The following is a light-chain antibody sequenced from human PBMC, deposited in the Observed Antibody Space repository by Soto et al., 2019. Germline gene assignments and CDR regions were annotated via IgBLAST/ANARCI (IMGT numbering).Light chain of an antibody. J-gene: IGKJ3*01. V-gene: IGKV3-20*01. Sequence: EIGVTQSPGNLALSPRERAALSCRGIHSFRRSYLAWSPKNPAQAPRLLLYPASGRALGIPDSFSGSGSGTDFTLTISRLEPEDFAVYSCQQYDSSPLTFGPGTKWIS. CDR1: HSFRRSY. CDR3: QQYDSSPLT. CDR2: PAS.